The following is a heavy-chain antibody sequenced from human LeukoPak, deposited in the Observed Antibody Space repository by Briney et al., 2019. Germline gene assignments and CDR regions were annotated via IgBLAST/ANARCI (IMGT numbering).Heavy chain of an antibody. CDR2: INTNTGNP. CDR3: ARVNSWQLVPQYFDL. J-gene: IGHJ2*01. CDR1: GYTFTSYA. D-gene: IGHD6-13*01. V-gene: IGHV7-4-1*02. Sequence: ASVKVSCKASGYTFTSYAMNWVRQAPGQGLEWMGWINTNTGNPTYAQGFTGRFVFSLDTSVSTAYLQISSLKAEDTAMYYCARVNSWQLVPQYFDLWGRGTLVTVSS.